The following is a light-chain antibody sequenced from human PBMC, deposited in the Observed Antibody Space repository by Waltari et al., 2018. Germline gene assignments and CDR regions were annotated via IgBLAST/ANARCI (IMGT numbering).Light chain of an antibody. CDR3: QHYVRLPVT. V-gene: IGKV3-20*01. CDR2: AAS. CDR1: QSIGTF. J-gene: IGKJ1*01. Sequence: IMLTQSPDTLSLSPGERATLSCRASQSIGTFLVWYQQKPGQAPRLLIYAASTRATGIPDRFSGSGSGKDFSLIISRLEPEDFAVYYCQHYVRLPVTFGQGTKVEIK.